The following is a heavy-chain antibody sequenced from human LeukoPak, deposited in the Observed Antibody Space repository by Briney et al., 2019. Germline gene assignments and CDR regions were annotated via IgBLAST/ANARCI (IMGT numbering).Heavy chain of an antibody. D-gene: IGHD3-10*01. CDR2: IYPGDSDT. V-gene: IGHV5-51*01. CDR3: ARQRIRFGELYGYFDY. J-gene: IGHJ4*02. Sequence: GESLKISCKGSGYSFTSYWIGWVRQMPGKGLEWMGIIYPGDSDTRYSPSFQGQVTISADKSISTAYLQWSSLKASDTAMYYCARQRIRFGELYGYFDYWGQGTLATVSS. CDR1: GYSFTSYW.